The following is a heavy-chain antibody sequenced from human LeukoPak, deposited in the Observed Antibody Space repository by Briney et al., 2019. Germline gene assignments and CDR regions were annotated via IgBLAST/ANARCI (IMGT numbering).Heavy chain of an antibody. CDR3: AREGDTALVTGYFDL. CDR2: IIPIFGTA. V-gene: IGHV1-69*01. CDR1: GGTFGSYV. Sequence: ASVKVSCKAPGGTFGSYVISWVRQAPGQGLEWMGGIIPIFGTAHYAQKSQGRLTITADESTSTVYMEMSSLRSEDTAMYYCAREGDTALVTGYFDLWGRGTLVTVSS. J-gene: IGHJ2*01. D-gene: IGHD5-18*01.